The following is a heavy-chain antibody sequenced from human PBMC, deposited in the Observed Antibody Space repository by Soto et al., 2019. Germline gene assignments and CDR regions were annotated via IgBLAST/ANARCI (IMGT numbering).Heavy chain of an antibody. V-gene: IGHV1-2*02. Sequence: GASAKVSCKASRYRLTGYYMHWVRHAPGQGLEWMALINPTSGGTNYAQKFQGRVTMTWDTSISTAYMELSRLTSDDTAIYYCARGYCSSIGCSHYFHYWGQGTLVTVSS. J-gene: IGHJ4*02. D-gene: IGHD2-2*01. CDR2: INPTSGGT. CDR3: ARGYCSSIGCSHYFHY. CDR1: RYRLTGYY.